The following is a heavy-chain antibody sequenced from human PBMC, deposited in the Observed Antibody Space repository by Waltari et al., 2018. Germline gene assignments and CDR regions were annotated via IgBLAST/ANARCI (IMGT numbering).Heavy chain of an antibody. Sequence: QVQLTESGPGLVTHPEHLSPTCTVSQGPIRSYYWSWIRQPPGKGLEWVGLLYHTGYTNSNPSLKSRVTMSVDTSTNQFSLTLRSVSAADTAVYYCASGVGATHFDYWGQGSLVTVSS. CDR3: ASGVGATHFDY. CDR1: QGPIRSYY. V-gene: IGHV4-59*01. CDR2: LYHTGYT. J-gene: IGHJ4*02. D-gene: IGHD1-26*01.